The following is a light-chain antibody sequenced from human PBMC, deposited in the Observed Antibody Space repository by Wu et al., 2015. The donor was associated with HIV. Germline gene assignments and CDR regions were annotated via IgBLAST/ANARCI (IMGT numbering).Light chain of an antibody. CDR3: QQYGDSPWT. CDR1: QSVSRF. V-gene: IGKV3-11*01. CDR2: DTS. J-gene: IGKJ1*01. Sequence: EIVLTQSPDTLSASPGERATLSCRASQSVSRFLAWYQHKPGQAPRVLIYDTSNRAAGIPTRFSGSGFGTDFTLTISSLEPEDFAVYYCQQYGDSPWTFGLGTKVDIK.